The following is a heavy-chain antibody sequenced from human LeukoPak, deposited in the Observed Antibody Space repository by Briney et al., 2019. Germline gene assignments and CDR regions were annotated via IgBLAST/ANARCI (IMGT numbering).Heavy chain of an antibody. D-gene: IGHD6-13*01. CDR1: GGSISSGGYS. V-gene: IGHV4-30-2*01. J-gene: IGHJ5*02. Sequence: SQTLSLTCAVSGGSISSGGYSWSWIRQPPGKGLEWIGYIYHSGSTYYNPSLKSRVTISVDRSKNQFSLKLSSVTAADTAVYYCARAAAVNWFDPWGQGTLVTVSS. CDR3: ARAAAVNWFDP. CDR2: IYHSGST.